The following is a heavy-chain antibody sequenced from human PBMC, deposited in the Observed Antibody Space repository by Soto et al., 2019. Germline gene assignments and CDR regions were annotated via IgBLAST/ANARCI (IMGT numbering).Heavy chain of an antibody. Sequence: DVQLLESGGGLVQRGGSLRLSCAASGFTFSTYGMTWVRQAPGKGLEWVSYGGSGGSTYYADSVKGRFTISRDNSKNTLHLQMNSLIAEDTAVYYCVKFRGRAYHYYYMDVWGNGTTVTVSS. CDR2: YGGSGGST. CDR1: GFTFSTYG. J-gene: IGHJ6*03. D-gene: IGHD3-16*01. V-gene: IGHV3-23*01. CDR3: VKFRGRAYHYYYMDV.